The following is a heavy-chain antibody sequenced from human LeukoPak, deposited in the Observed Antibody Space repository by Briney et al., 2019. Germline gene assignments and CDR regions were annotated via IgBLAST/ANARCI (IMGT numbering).Heavy chain of an antibody. V-gene: IGHV3-9*01. CDR3: VTSTAPGDFDY. D-gene: IGHD3-10*01. CDR2: ISWNSGSI. Sequence: GRSLRLSCAASGFTFDDYAMHWVRQAPGEGLEWVSGISWNSGSIGYADSVKGRFTISRDNAKNTLYLQMSSLRAEDTAVYYCVTSTAPGDFDYWGQGTLVTVSS. CDR1: GFTFDDYA. J-gene: IGHJ4*02.